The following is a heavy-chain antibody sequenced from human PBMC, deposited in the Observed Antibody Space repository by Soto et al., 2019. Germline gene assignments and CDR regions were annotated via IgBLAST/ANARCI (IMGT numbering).Heavy chain of an antibody. CDR1: GFNFSDYY. CDR3: ARRLSAHFDY. D-gene: IGHD3-10*01. Sequence: QVQLVESGGGLVKPGGSLRLSCAASGFNFSDYYMTWIRQTPGEGLEWLSYISGSSSHTNYADSVKGRFTISRDNAENSLYLQISSLGAEDTAVYYCARRLSAHFDYWGQGTLVTVSS. J-gene: IGHJ4*02. V-gene: IGHV3-11*05. CDR2: ISGSSSHT.